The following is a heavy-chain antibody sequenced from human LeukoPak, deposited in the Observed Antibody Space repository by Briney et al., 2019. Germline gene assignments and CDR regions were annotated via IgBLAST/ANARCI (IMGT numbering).Heavy chain of an antibody. V-gene: IGHV3-21*01. D-gene: IGHD6-13*01. CDR3: ARDVIAAAGTPFDY. CDR2: ISSSSSYI. CDR1: GFTFSNYN. J-gene: IGHJ4*02. Sequence: GGSLRLSCAASGFTFSNYNMNWVRQAPGKAMEWVSSISSSSSYIYYADSVKGRFTVSRDNAKNSLYLQMNSLRAEDTAVYYCARDVIAAAGTPFDYWGQGTLVTVSS.